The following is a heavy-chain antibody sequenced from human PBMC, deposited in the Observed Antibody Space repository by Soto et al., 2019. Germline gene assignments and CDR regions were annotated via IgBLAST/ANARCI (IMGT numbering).Heavy chain of an antibody. V-gene: IGHV4-31*03. Sequence: QVQLQESGPGLVKPSQTLSLTCTVSGGSISSGGYYWSWIRQHPGKGLEWIGYIYYSGSTYYNPSLKSRVTMSVETSENQFSLRLSSVTAADTAVYYCARKDSGYADYMDVWGKGTTVTVSS. D-gene: IGHD5-12*01. CDR1: GGSISSGGYY. CDR3: ARKDSGYADYMDV. J-gene: IGHJ6*03. CDR2: IYYSGST.